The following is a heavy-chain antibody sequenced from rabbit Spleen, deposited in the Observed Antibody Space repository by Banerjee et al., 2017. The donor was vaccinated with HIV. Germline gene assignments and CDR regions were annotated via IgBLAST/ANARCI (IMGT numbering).Heavy chain of an antibody. CDR3: ARDAGTSFSTYGMDL. J-gene: IGHJ6*01. CDR2: IYAGDSGST. D-gene: IGHD8-1*01. CDR1: GFSFSSAYY. V-gene: IGHV1S45*01. Sequence: QEQLVESGGGLVKPGASLKLTCTASGFSFSSAYYICWVRQAPGKGLEWIACIYAGDSGSTYSATWAKGRFTLSKASSTTVTLQMTSLTAADTATYFCARDAGTSFSTYGMDLWGQGTLVNVS.